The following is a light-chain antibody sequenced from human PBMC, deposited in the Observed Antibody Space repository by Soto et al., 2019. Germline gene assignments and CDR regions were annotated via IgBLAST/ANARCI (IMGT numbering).Light chain of an antibody. J-gene: IGLJ1*01. CDR1: SSNIGAGYD. Sequence: QAVVTQPPPVSGAPGQRVTISCTGSSSNIGAGYDVHWYQQLPGTAPKVLIYGNSNRPSGVPDRFSGSKSGTSASLAITGLQAEDEADYYCQSYDSSLSGYVFGTGTKLTVL. CDR2: GNS. V-gene: IGLV1-40*01. CDR3: QSYDSSLSGYV.